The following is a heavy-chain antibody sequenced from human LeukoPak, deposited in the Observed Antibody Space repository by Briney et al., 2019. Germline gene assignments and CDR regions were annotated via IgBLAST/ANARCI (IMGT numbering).Heavy chain of an antibody. D-gene: IGHD2-2*01. CDR2: IYYSGST. Sequence: PSETLSLTCTVSGGSISSGGYYWSWIRQHPGKGLEWIGYIYYSGSTYYNPSLKSRVTISVDTSKNQFSLKLSSVTAADTAVYYCARGGLDCSSTSCYPYELDYWGQGTLVTVSS. CDR1: GGSISSGGYY. V-gene: IGHV4-31*03. CDR3: ARGGLDCSSTSCYPYELDY. J-gene: IGHJ4*02.